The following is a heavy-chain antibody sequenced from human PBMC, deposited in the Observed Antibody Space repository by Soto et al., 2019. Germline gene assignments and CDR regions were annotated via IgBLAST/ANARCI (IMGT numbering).Heavy chain of an antibody. J-gene: IGHJ4*02. Sequence: ASVKVSCKDSGYTLKELSMHWVRQAPGKGLEWMGGFDPEDGETIYAQKFQGRVTMTEDTSTDTAYMELSSLRSEDTAVYYCATGNFWGPGGLSSWGQGTLVTVSS. V-gene: IGHV1-24*01. CDR3: ATGNFWGPGGLSS. D-gene: IGHD3-3*01. CDR1: GYTLKELS. CDR2: FDPEDGET.